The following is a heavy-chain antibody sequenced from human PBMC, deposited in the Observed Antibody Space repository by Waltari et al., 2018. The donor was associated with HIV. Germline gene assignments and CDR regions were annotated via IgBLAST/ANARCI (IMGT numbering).Heavy chain of an antibody. CDR1: GYSVSDYS. CDR2: ISAYNGNT. J-gene: IGHJ4*02. D-gene: IGHD3-3*01. Sequence: QIQLVQSGAEVKKPGASVRVSCQASGYSVSDYSISWVRQAPGQGLEWMGCISAYNGNTEYARDFKGRFSMTTDTATTTAYVDLRGLRFDDTAVYYCARLGYDFWSGYDYWGQGTLVTVS. V-gene: IGHV1-18*01. CDR3: ARLGYDFWSGYDY.